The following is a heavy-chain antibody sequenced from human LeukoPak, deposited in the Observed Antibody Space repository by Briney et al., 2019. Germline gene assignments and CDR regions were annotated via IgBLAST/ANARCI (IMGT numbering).Heavy chain of an antibody. J-gene: IGHJ6*02. Sequence: SETLSLTCTVSGGSISSGGYYWSWVRQHPGKGLEWIGYIYYSGSTYYNPSLKSRVTISVDTSKNQFSLTLTSVTAADTAVFYCARVDIRSGGNYGTDVWGQGTTVIVSS. D-gene: IGHD2-15*01. CDR1: GGSISSGGYY. CDR2: IYYSGST. V-gene: IGHV4-31*03. CDR3: ARVDIRSGGNYGTDV.